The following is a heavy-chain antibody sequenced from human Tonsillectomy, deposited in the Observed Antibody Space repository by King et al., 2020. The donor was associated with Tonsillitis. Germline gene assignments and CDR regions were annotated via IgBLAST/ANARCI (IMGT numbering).Heavy chain of an antibody. CDR3: ARDGDCSSTSCDDYYGMDV. J-gene: IGHJ6*02. CDR2: ISSSSSYI. CDR1: GFTFSSYS. V-gene: IGHV3-21*01. D-gene: IGHD2-2*01. Sequence: VQLVESGGGLAKPGGSLRLSCAASGFTFSSYSMNWVRQAPGKGLEWVSSISSSSSYIYYADSVKGRFTISRDNAKNSLYLQMNSLRAEDTAVYYCARDGDCSSTSCDDYYGMDVWGQGTTVTVSS.